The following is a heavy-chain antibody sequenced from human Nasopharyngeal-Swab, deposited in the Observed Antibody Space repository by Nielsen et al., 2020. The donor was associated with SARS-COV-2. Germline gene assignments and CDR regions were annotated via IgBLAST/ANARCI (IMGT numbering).Heavy chain of an antibody. CDR2: INPSGGST. Sequence: ASVKVSCKASGYTFTSYYMHWVRQAPGQGLEWMGIINPSGGSTSYAQKFQGRVTMTRDTSTSTVYMELSSLRSEDTAVYHCASFIVGAHRETYYGGMDVWGQGTTVTVSS. CDR3: ASFIVGAHRETYYGGMDV. CDR1: GYTFTSYY. D-gene: IGHD1-26*01. V-gene: IGHV1-46*01. J-gene: IGHJ6*02.